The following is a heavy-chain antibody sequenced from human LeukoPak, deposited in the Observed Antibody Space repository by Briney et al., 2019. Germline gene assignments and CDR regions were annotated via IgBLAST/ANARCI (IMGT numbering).Heavy chain of an antibody. Sequence: NPSQTLSLTCTVSGGSISSGGYYWSWIRQPPGKGLEWIGYIYHSGSTYYNPSLKSRVTISVDRSKNQFSLKLSSVTAADTAVYYCASRIAARFRIDYWGQGTLVTVSS. V-gene: IGHV4-30-2*01. CDR2: IYHSGST. D-gene: IGHD6-6*01. J-gene: IGHJ4*02. CDR3: ASRIAARFRIDY. CDR1: GGSISSGGYY.